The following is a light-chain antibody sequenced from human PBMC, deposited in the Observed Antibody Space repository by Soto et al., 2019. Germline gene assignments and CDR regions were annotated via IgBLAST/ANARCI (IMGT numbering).Light chain of an antibody. J-gene: IGKJ1*01. CDR2: KAS. CDR3: QQYNSYSLT. CDR1: QSVLYSSNNENY. Sequence: DVVLTQSPDSLAVSLGERATINCKSSQSVLYSSNNENYLAWYQQKPGKAPKLLIYKASSLESGVPSRFSGSGSGTEFTLTISSLQPDDFATYYCQQYNSYSLTFGQGTKVDIK. V-gene: IGKV4-1*01.